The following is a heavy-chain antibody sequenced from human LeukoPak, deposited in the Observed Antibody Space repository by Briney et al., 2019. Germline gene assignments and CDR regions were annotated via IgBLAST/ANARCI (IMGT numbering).Heavy chain of an antibody. Sequence: SETLSLTCTVSGGSVSSGSYYWSWIRQPPGKGLEWIGEINHSGSTNYNPSLKSRVTISVDTSKNQFSLTLSSVTAADTAVYYCARGVGGSGSYHWGQGTTVTVSS. CDR3: ARGVGGSGSYH. D-gene: IGHD3-10*01. V-gene: IGHV4-39*07. CDR1: GGSVSSGSYY. CDR2: INHSGST. J-gene: IGHJ6*02.